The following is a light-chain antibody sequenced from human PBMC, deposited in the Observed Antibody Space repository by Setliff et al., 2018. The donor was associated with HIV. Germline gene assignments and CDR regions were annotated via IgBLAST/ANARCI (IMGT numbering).Light chain of an antibody. J-gene: IGLJ1*01. CDR2: EVS. CDR3: TSYTRNTTYV. Sequence: QSALAQPASVSGSPGQSITISCTGTSSDVGGYSHVSWYQQHPGKAPKLIIYEVSNRPSGVSNRFSGSKSGNTASLTISGLQAEDEADYYCTSYTRNTTYVFGTGTKVTVL. CDR1: SSDVGGYSH. V-gene: IGLV2-14*01.